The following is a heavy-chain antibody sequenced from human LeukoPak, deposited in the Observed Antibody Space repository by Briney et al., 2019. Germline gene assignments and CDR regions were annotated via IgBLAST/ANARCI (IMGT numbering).Heavy chain of an antibody. Sequence: GGSLRLSCAASGFTFSSYWMSWVRQAPGKGLEWGANIKKDGSDKYYVDSVKGRFTISRDNAKNSLYLQMNSLRAKDTAVYYCARDLSGVTGYTYGRGIDYWGQGTMVTVSS. D-gene: IGHD5-18*01. J-gene: IGHJ4*02. V-gene: IGHV3-7*01. CDR2: IKKDGSDK. CDR3: ARDLSGVTGYTYGRGIDY. CDR1: GFTFSSYW.